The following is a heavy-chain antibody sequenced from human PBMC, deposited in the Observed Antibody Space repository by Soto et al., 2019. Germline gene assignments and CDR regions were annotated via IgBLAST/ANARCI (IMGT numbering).Heavy chain of an antibody. CDR3: AKENWYPDL. V-gene: IGHV3-11*01. J-gene: IGHJ2*01. CDR2: ISNGGDVI. Sequence: GGSLSLSCAASGFTFSDYDMSWIRQVQGKGLEWVSYISNGGDVIHYADSVKGRFTISRDNVDNSLYLQMNSLRVEDTAVYYCAKENWYPDLWGRGTLVTVSS. CDR1: GFTFSDYD.